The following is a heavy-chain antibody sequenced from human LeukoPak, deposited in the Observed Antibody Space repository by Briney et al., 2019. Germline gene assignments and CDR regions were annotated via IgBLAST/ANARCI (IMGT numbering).Heavy chain of an antibody. Sequence: PSETLSLTCTVSGGSISSSIYYWVWIRQPPGKGLEWIGDIYYSGITYYNPSLKSRVTISVDTSKNQFSLKLSSVTAADTAVYYCARHRSSSGYYFDYWGQGTLVTVSS. CDR3: ARHRSSSGYYFDY. J-gene: IGHJ4*02. CDR2: IYYSGIT. D-gene: IGHD3-22*01. CDR1: GGSISSSIYY. V-gene: IGHV4-39*01.